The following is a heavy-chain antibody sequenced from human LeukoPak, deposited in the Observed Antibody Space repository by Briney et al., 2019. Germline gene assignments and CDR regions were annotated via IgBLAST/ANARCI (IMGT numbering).Heavy chain of an antibody. CDR3: ARAGGSSDAFDI. CDR1: GFTFSSYS. CDR2: ISSSSSYI. V-gene: IGHV3-21*01. D-gene: IGHD6-6*01. Sequence: GGSLRLSCAASGFTFSSYSMNWVRQAPGKGLEWVSSISSSSSYIYYADSVKGRFTISRDNAKNSLYLQMSSLRAEDTAVYYCARAGGSSDAFDIWGQGTMVTVSS. J-gene: IGHJ3*02.